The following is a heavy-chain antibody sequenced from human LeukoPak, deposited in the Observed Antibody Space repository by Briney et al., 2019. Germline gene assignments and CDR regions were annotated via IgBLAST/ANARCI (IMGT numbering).Heavy chain of an antibody. CDR3: ARHSGWSGHLDAFDI. CDR2: IFYSGNT. V-gene: IGHV4-39*01. D-gene: IGHD3-3*01. J-gene: IGHJ3*02. CDR1: GGSISSSSYY. Sequence: SETLSLTCIVSGGSISSSSYYWGWIRQPPGKGLEWIGSIFYSGNTYCNPSLKSRVTISVDTSKNQFSLKLSSVTAADTAVYYCARHSGWSGHLDAFDIWGQGTMVTVSS.